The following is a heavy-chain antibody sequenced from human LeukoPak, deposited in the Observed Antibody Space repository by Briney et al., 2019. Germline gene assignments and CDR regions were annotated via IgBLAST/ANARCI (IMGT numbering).Heavy chain of an antibody. CDR2: IYYSGST. CDR3: ARDHSGSFTPGGD. Sequence: PSETLSLTCTVSGGSISSSSYYWGWIRQPPGKGLEWIGSIYYSGSTYYNPSLKSRVTISVDTSKNQFSLKLSSVTAADTAVYYCARDHSGSFTPGGDWGQGTLVTVSS. CDR1: GGSISSSSYY. V-gene: IGHV4-39*07. D-gene: IGHD1-26*01. J-gene: IGHJ4*02.